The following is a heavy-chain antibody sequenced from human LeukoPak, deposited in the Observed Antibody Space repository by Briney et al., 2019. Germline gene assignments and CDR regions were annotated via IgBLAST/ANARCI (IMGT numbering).Heavy chain of an antibody. Sequence: ASLKVSCKASGYTFSTFQMHWVRQAPGQGLEWMGFIKPSEGSTVYARQFQGRLTMTRDTSTNTVFVELSSLTSEGTAVYYCARLTTTRWYSYFDFWGQGTLVTVSS. CDR2: IKPSEGST. CDR3: ARLTTTRWYSYFDF. J-gene: IGHJ4*02. D-gene: IGHD1-26*01. V-gene: IGHV1-46*01. CDR1: GYTFSTFQ.